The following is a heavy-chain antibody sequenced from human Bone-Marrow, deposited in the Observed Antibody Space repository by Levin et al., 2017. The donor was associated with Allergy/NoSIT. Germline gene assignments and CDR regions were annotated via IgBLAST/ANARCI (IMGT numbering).Heavy chain of an antibody. D-gene: IGHD4-11*01. V-gene: IGHV1-8*01. CDR3: TRGAFDSNYHFYMDV. J-gene: IGHJ6*03. CDR1: GYTFTRYD. CDR2: MNPNSGNT. Sequence: GESLKISCKASGYTFTRYDINWVRQAIGQGLEWMGWMNPNSGNTGYAPKFQGRVPLTRNTSTGTAFMELTSLRSEDTAVYYCTRGAFDSNYHFYMDVWGKGTTVTVSS.